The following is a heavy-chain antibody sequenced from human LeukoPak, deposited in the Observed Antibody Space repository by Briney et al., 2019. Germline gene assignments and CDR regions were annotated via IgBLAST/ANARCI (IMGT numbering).Heavy chain of an antibody. CDR1: GYAFTGYY. CDR3: ARGWEQIKTDWGFSGMDGFDI. V-gene: IGHV1-2*02. J-gene: IGHJ3*02. D-gene: IGHD7-27*01. Sequence: ASVKVSCKASGYAFTGYYMHWVRQAPGQGLEWMGWINPNSGGTNYAQKFQGRVTMTRHTSINTAYMELSRLRSDDTAVYYCARGWEQIKTDWGFSGMDGFDIWGQGTMVTVSS. CDR2: INPNSGGT.